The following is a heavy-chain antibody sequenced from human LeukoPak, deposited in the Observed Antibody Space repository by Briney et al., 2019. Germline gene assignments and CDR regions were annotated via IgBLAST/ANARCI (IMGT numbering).Heavy chain of an antibody. CDR2: MVGSGDT. CDR3: AKDLHYNDGRWEFDP. V-gene: IGHV3-23*01. D-gene: IGHD5-24*01. CDR1: GFTFSTYA. Sequence: GGSLRLSCAASGFTFSTYAMTWVRQAPGKGLEWVSGMVGSGDTYYADSVKGRFTISRDNSKNTVYLQMNSLRVEDTAIYYCAKDLHYNDGRWEFDPRGQGTLVTVSS. J-gene: IGHJ5*02.